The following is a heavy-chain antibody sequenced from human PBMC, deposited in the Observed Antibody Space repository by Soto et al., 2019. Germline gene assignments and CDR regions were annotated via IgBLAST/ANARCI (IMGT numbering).Heavy chain of an antibody. J-gene: IGHJ4*02. V-gene: IGHV1-18*01. CDR1: GYIFTSYG. CDR3: ARANENLYRDISSSL. Sequence: ASVKVSCKATGYIFTSYGITWVRQAPGQGLEWMGWVSGYNGDTNYTPKLQGRVTMTIDTSTSTAYMELRNLRSDDTAIYYCARANENLYRDISSSLWGQGNLVTVSS. CDR2: VSGYNGDT. D-gene: IGHD6-6*01.